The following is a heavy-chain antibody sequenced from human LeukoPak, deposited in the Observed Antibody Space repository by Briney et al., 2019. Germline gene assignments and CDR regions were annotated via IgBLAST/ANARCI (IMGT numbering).Heavy chain of an antibody. D-gene: IGHD6-13*01. CDR1: GGSISSSSYY. Sequence: PSETLSLTRTVSGGSISSSSYYWGWIRQPPGKGLEWIGSIYYSGSTYYNPSLKSRVTISVDTSKNQFSLELSSVTAADTAVYYCARRGGAAAGTPIDYWGQGTLVTVSS. CDR3: ARRGGAAAGTPIDY. CDR2: IYYSGST. V-gene: IGHV4-39*01. J-gene: IGHJ4*02.